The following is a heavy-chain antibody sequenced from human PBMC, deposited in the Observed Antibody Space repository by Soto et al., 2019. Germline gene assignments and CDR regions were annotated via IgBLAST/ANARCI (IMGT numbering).Heavy chain of an antibody. CDR2: ISFDGSNK. V-gene: IGHV3-30*18. Sequence: GGSLRLSCAASGFTFSNSGMHWVRQAPGKGLEWVAVISFDGSNKYYADSVKGRFTIFRDNSENTLYLQMDSLRAEDTAVYYCAKERMEQYQLLPFFDYWGQGTLVTGSS. CDR3: AKERMEQYQLLPFFDY. CDR1: GFTFSNSG. D-gene: IGHD2-2*01. J-gene: IGHJ4*02.